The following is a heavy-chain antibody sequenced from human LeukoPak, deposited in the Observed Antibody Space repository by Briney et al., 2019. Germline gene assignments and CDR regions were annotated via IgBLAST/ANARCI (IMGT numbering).Heavy chain of an antibody. Sequence: GESLKISCKGSGYRFTSYWIAWVRQMPGKGLEWMGIIYPGDSDTTYSPSFQGQVTISADRSISTAYLQWSSLQASDTAIYYCAILNHPDGRVYWGQGTPVTVSS. D-gene: IGHD5-24*01. J-gene: IGHJ4*02. CDR1: GYRFTSYW. V-gene: IGHV5-51*01. CDR3: AILNHPDGRVY. CDR2: IYPGDSDT.